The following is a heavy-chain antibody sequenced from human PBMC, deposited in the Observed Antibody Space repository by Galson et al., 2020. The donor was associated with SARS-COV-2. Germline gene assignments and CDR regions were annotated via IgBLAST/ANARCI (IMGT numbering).Heavy chain of an antibody. Sequence: ASETLSLTCTVSGGSISSYYWSWIRQPPGKGLEWIGYIYYSGSTNYNPSLKSRVTISVDTSKNQFSLKLSSVTAADTAVYYCARVGDAEQLEYYFDYWGQGTLVTVSS. CDR2: IYYSGST. D-gene: IGHD6-13*01. CDR1: GGSISSYY. J-gene: IGHJ4*02. V-gene: IGHV4-59*12. CDR3: ARVGDAEQLEYYFDY.